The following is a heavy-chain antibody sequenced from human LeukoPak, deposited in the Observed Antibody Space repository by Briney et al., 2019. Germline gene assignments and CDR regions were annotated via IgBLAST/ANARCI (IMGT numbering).Heavy chain of an antibody. D-gene: IGHD2-2*02. V-gene: IGHV1-46*01. CDR2: INPSGGST. CDR1: GYTFTSYY. Sequence: ASVKVSCKASGYTFTSYYMHWVRQAPGQGLEWMGIINPSGGSTSYAQKFQGRVTMTRDTSTSTVYMELSSLRSEDTAVYYCARGDDGVAAYCSSTSCYTDYYYYMDVWGKGTTVTVSS. J-gene: IGHJ6*03. CDR3: ARGDDGVAAYCSSTSCYTDYYYYMDV.